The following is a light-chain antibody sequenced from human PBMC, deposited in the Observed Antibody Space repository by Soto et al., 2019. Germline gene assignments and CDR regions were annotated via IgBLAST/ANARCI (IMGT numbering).Light chain of an antibody. J-gene: IGLJ2*01. CDR1: SSNIGSNT. CDR3: SSYTSIRGV. Sequence: QSVLTQPPSASGTPGQRVTISCSGSSSNIGSNTVNWYQQLPGTAPKLLIHSNNQWPSGVPDRFSGSKSGTSASLAISGLQAEDEADYYCSSYTSIRGVFGGGTKLTVL. CDR2: SNN. V-gene: IGLV1-44*01.